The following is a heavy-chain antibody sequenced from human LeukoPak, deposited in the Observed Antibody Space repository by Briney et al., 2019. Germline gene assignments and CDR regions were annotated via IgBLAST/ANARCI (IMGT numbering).Heavy chain of an antibody. CDR1: GGSISSYY. CDR2: IYYSGST. J-gene: IGHJ4*02. CDR3: ARRNYGGRIDY. V-gene: IGHV4-59*01. D-gene: IGHD4-23*01. Sequence: SETLSLTCTVSGGSISSYYWSWIRQPPGKGLEWIGYIYYSGSTNYNPSLKSRVTISVDTSKNQFSLKLSSVTAADTAVYYCARRNYGGRIDYWGQGTLVTVSS.